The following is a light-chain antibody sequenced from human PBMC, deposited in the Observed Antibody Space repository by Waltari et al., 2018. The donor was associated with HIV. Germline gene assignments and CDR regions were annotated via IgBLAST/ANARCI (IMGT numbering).Light chain of an antibody. CDR2: DAS. J-gene: IGKJ2*01. V-gene: IGKV3D-20*01. Sequence: EIVLTQSPATLSLSPGERANISCGASQSISSYLAWYQQKPGLAPRLLIYDASNRAPGIPDRFSGSGSGTEFTLTISRLEPEDFAVYYCQQCGGSPGTFGQGTKLEI. CDR3: QQCGGSPGT. CDR1: QSISSY.